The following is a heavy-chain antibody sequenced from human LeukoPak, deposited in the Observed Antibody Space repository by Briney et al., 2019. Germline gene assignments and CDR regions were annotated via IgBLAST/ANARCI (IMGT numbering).Heavy chain of an antibody. CDR1: GGSISTYY. J-gene: IGHJ2*01. CDR3: ARLLGPGGYYYYWYFDL. Sequence: SGTLSLTCTVSGGSISTYYWSWIRQTPGKGLEWIGYIYFTGSTTYHPSLRSRLSMSVDASKSQFSLRLISVTAADTAVYYCARLLGPGGYYYYWYFDLWGRGTLVTVSS. CDR2: IYFTGST. D-gene: IGHD3-22*01. V-gene: IGHV4-59*13.